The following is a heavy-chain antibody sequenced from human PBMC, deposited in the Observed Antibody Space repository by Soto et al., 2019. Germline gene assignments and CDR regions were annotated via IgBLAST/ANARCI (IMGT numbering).Heavy chain of an antibody. CDR2: VFHTGTT. D-gene: IGHD6-19*01. V-gene: IGHV4-4*02. J-gene: IGHJ4*02. CDR3: ARSAGWYAVHS. CDR1: GDSVSSPYY. Sequence: QVQLQESGPGLVKPSGTLSLTCAVSGDSVSSPYYWCWVRQPPGKGLEWIGEVFHTGTTSYNPSLRSRVTISMAQSTNQFSLDLRSVTAADTAVYYCARSAGWYAVHSWGPGTLVIVSS.